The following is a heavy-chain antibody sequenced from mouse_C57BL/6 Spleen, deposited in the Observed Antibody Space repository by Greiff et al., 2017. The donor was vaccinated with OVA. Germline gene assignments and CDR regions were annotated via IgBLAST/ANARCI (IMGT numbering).Heavy chain of an antibody. J-gene: IGHJ3*01. CDR1: GFTFSDYG. V-gene: IGHV5-17*01. CDR2: ISSGSSTI. D-gene: IGHD2-4*01. CDR3: ARGITPFAY. Sequence: EVQLVESGGGLVKPGGSLKLSCAASGFTFSDYGMHWVRQAPEKGLEWVAYISSGSSTIYYADTVKGRFTISRDNAKNTLFLQMTSLRSEDTAMYYCARGITPFAYWGQGTLVTVSA.